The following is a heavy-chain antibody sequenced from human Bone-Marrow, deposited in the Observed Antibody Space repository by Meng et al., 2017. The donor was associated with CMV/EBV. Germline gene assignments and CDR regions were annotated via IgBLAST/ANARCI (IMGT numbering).Heavy chain of an antibody. CDR2: IYHSGST. CDR3: ARDQGGL. J-gene: IGHJ4*02. CDR1: GYSISSGYY. Sequence: SETLSLTCTVSGYSISSGYYWGWIRQPPGKGLEWIGSIYHSGSTYYNPSLKSRLTMSIDTSKNQFSLKLTSVTAADTAAYYCARDQGGLWGQGTRVTVSS. V-gene: IGHV4-38-2*02. D-gene: IGHD3-16*01.